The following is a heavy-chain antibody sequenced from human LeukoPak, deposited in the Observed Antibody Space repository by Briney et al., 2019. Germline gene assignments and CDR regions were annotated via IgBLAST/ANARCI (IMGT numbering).Heavy chain of an antibody. V-gene: IGHV4-61*02. J-gene: IGHJ4*02. Sequence: PSETLSLTCTVSGGSISGGSYYWSWIRQPAGKGLEWIGRIYTSGSTNYNPSLKSRVTISVDTSKNQFSLKLSSVTAADTAVYYCARDTTVHFDYWGQGTLVTVSS. D-gene: IGHD4-17*01. CDR1: GGSISGGSYY. CDR3: ARDTTVHFDY. CDR2: IYTSGST.